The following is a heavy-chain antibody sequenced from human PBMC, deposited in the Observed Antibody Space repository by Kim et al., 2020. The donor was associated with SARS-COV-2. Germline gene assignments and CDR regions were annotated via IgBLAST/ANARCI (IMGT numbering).Heavy chain of an antibody. D-gene: IGHD4-17*01. J-gene: IGHJ3*02. Sequence: GGSLRLSCSASGFIFSSYWMSWVRQAPGKGLEWVAYIQENGREKYYVDSVKGRFTISRDNAKNSLYLQMNSLRDEDTAVYYCARDLRGEPFDIWGQGTMVTVST. CDR1: GFIFSSYW. CDR3: ARDLRGEPFDI. V-gene: IGHV3-7*01. CDR2: IQENGREK.